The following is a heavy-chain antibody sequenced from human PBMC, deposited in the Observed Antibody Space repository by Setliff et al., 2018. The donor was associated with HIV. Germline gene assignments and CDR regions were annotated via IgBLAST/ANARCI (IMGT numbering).Heavy chain of an antibody. V-gene: IGHV5-51*01. CDR3: ATRPLLDTGPSY. CDR2: TYPGDSDT. J-gene: IGHJ4*02. D-gene: IGHD2-8*02. Sequence: GESLKISCKGSGYSFTSYWIGWVRQMPGKGLEWMGITYPGDSDTRYSPSFQGQVTLSVDKSTRTANLQWNSLRASDSAMYYCATRPLLDTGPSYWGQGTVVTVSS. CDR1: GYSFTSYW.